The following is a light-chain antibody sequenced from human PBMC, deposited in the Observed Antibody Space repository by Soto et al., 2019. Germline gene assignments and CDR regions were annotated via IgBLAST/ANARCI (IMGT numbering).Light chain of an antibody. J-gene: IGKJ2*01. CDR2: GAS. CDR3: QQYNNWPYT. CDR1: QSVSST. V-gene: IGKV3-15*01. Sequence: EIVMTQSPATLSVSPGVRATLSCSASQSVSSTLAWYQQKPGQAPRLLIYGASTRATGIPARFSGSGSGTEFTLTISSLQSEDVAVYYCQQYNNWPYTFGQGTKLEIK.